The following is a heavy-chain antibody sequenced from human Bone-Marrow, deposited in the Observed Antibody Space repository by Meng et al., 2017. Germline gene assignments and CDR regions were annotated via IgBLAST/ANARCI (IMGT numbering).Heavy chain of an antibody. D-gene: IGHD6-13*01. CDR1: GGSIRSGGYY. Sequence: HVHSTRSADDCFNRPETLPPPSPCSGGSIRSGGYYWSWIRQHPGKGLEWIGYIYYSGSTYYNPSLKSRVTISVDTSKNQFSLKLSSVTAADTAVYYCARDTSYSSSWFDYWGQGTLVTVSS. CDR2: IYYSGST. J-gene: IGHJ4*02. V-gene: IGHV4-31*02. CDR3: ARDTSYSSSWFDY.